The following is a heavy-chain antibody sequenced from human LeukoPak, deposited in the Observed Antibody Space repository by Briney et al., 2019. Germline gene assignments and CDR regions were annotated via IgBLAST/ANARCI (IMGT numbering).Heavy chain of an antibody. CDR3: ARPQGYQLLDFEY. V-gene: IGHV4-39*01. CDR2: VYYTGST. Sequence: PSETLSLTCSVSGGSISGSHYYWSWIRQPPGEGLEWIGSVYYTGSTNYNPSFKSRLTISADTSKNQFSLKLSSVTAADTVVYYCARPQGYQLLDFEYWGQGTLVTVSS. D-gene: IGHD2-2*01. CDR1: GGSISGSHYY. J-gene: IGHJ4*02.